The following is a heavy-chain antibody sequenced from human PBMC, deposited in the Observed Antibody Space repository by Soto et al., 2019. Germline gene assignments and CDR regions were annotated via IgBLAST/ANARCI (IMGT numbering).Heavy chain of an antibody. CDR3: TTDPIPGGI. V-gene: IGHV3-15*01. CDR1: ASSFSDAW. J-gene: IGHJ6*02. Sequence: GGSLRLSCTVSASSFSDAWVSWVLQAPGKGLEWVGRIKSKTAGGTKDYAAPVKGRFAISRDDSKNTLYLHINSLKTEDTAVYYCTTDPIPGGIWGQGTTVTVSS. CDR2: IKSKTAGGTK. D-gene: IGHD2-15*01.